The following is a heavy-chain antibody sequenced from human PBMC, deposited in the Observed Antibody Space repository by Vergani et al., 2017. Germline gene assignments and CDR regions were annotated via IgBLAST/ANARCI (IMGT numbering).Heavy chain of an antibody. Sequence: QVQLRESGPGLVKPPGTLSLTCAVSGDSISSGVYYWNWIRQHPGKGLEWIGYIYSTGSTHHNPSLRRRINMSVDTSKNQFSLKLNSVTAADTAMYYCARMGVYDEGDAFRIGYFDSWGPGILVTVSS. V-gene: IGHV4-31*11. CDR2: IYSTGST. J-gene: IGHJ4*02. CDR3: ARMGVYDEGDAFRIGYFDS. CDR1: GDSISSGVYY. D-gene: IGHD3-22*01.